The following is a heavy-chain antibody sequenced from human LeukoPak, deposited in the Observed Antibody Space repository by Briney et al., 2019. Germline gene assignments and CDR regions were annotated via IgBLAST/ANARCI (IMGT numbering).Heavy chain of an antibody. CDR3: ARRYYESSGYYYFDY. V-gene: IGHV4-4*09. CDR2: IYTSGST. J-gene: IGHJ4*02. Sequence: SETLSLTCTVSGGSISSYYWSWIRQPPGKGLEWIGYIYTSGSTNYNPSLKSRVTISVDTSKNQFSLKLSSVTAADTAVYYCARRYYESSGYYYFDYWGQGTLVTVSS. CDR1: GGSISSYY. D-gene: IGHD3-22*01.